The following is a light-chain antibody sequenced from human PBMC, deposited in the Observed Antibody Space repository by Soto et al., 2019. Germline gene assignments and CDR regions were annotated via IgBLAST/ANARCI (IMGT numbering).Light chain of an antibody. J-gene: IGLJ3*02. CDR2: EGS. V-gene: IGLV2-23*01. CDR1: SSDVGSYNL. CDR3: CSYAGSSISWV. Sequence: QSALTQPASVSGSPGQSITISCTGTSSDVGSYNLISWYLQHPGKAPKLMIYEGSKRPSGVSNRFSGSKSGNTASLTISGLQAEDEADYYCCSYAGSSISWVFGGGTKLTVL.